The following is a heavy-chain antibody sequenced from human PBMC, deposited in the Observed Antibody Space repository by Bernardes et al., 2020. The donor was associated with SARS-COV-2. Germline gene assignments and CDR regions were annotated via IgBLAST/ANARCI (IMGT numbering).Heavy chain of an antibody. V-gene: IGHV4-31*03. CDR2: VYYTGTT. J-gene: IGHJ4*02. CDR1: GASIGRGYY. CDR3: AKDLFWWQVDY. D-gene: IGHD2-8*02. Sequence: SETLSLTCSVSGASIGRGYYWSWIRQFQGKGLEWLGYVYYTGTTYYNSSLKSRLSISVDTSKNQFSLKLSSVTAADTAMYYCAKDLFWWQVDYWGQGVLVTVSS.